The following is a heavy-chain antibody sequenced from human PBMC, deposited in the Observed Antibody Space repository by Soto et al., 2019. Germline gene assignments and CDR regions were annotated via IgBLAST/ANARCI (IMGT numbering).Heavy chain of an antibody. Sequence: QVQLVESGGGVVQPGGSLRLSCAASGFIFRNYGMHWVRQAPGKGLEWVAVIWYDGSHEFYADSVKGRFSISRDNSRDTLFLQMNSLRAEDTAMYFCPREGDYADYWGQGTLVTVSS. CDR2: IWYDGSHE. J-gene: IGHJ4*02. CDR1: GFIFRNYG. CDR3: PREGDYADY. V-gene: IGHV3-33*01.